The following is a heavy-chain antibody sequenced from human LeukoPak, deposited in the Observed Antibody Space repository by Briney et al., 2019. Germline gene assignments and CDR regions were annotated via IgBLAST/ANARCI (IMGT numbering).Heavy chain of an antibody. CDR1: GASINSDY. D-gene: IGHD2-15*01. CDR3: ARALNPLPGTYYFDY. J-gene: IGHJ4*02. Sequence: PSETLSLTCTVSGASINSDYWSWIRQPAGKGLEWIGRNYISGSTNYNSSLQSRVTMSVDTSKNQFSQKLSSVTAADTAVYYCARALNPLPGTYYFDYWGQGTLVTVSS. CDR2: NYISGST. V-gene: IGHV4-4*07.